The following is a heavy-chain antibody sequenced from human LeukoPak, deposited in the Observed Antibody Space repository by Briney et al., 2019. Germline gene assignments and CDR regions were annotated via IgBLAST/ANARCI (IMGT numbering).Heavy chain of an antibody. CDR3: ARGPESYYYYYMDV. J-gene: IGHJ6*03. CDR2: IGSSGSTV. V-gene: IGHV3-48*03. Sequence: GGSLRLSCAASGFSFSSYEMNWVRQAPGKGLEWVSYIGSSGSTVYYADSVKGRFTISRDNAKNSLYLQMNSLRDEDTAVYYCARGPESYYYYYMDVWGKGTTVTISS. CDR1: GFSFSSYE.